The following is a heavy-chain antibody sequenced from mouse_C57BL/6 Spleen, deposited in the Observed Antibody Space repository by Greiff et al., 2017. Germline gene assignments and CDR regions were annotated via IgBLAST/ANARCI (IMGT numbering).Heavy chain of an antibody. V-gene: IGHV1-50*01. D-gene: IGHD2-5*01. Sequence: VQLQQPGAELVKPGASVKLSCKASGYTFTSYWMQWVKQRPGQGLEWIGEIDPSDSYTNYNQKFKGKATLTVDTSSSTAYMQLSSLTSEDSAVYYCARGGAYYSNYEGFAYWGQGTLVTVSA. CDR3: ARGGAYYSNYEGFAY. CDR1: GYTFTSYW. J-gene: IGHJ3*01. CDR2: IDPSDSYT.